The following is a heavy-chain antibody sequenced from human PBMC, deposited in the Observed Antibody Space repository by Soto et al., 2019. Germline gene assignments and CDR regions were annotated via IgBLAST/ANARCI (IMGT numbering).Heavy chain of an antibody. CDR2: LNTYGNT. Sequence: QVQLQESGPGLVRPSETLSLTCTVSGGSMSSYRWSWIRQPAGKGLEWIGRLNTYGNTHYNPSLKSRVPVSVDTSRNQFFLTLRSVTAADSAVYHCGRESGETWDYEASWGHGTPVTVSS. CDR3: GRESGETWDYEAS. CDR1: GGSMSSYR. D-gene: IGHD1-7*01. V-gene: IGHV4-4*07. J-gene: IGHJ5*01.